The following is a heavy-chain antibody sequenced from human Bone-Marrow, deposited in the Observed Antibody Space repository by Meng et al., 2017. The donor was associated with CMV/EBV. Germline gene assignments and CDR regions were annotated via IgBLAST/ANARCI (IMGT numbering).Heavy chain of an antibody. D-gene: IGHD3-22*01. J-gene: IGHJ4*02. CDR1: GYTFTSYY. CDR2: INPSGGST. CDR3: QTRDYYDSSGSDY. V-gene: IGHV1-46*01. Sequence: ASVKVSFKPSGYTFTSYYMHLVRQAPGQGLEWMGIINPSGGSTSYAQKFQGRVPMTRDTSTRTVYMELSSLRAEDTAVYYCQTRDYYDSSGSDYWGQGTLVTVPQ.